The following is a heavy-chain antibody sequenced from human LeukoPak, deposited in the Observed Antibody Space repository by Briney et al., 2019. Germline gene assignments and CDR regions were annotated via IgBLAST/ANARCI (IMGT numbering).Heavy chain of an antibody. V-gene: IGHV1-18*01. J-gene: IGHJ4*02. CDR2: ISGYNGNR. CDR1: GDTFSTYG. CDR3: ARERGTYLDFDY. Sequence: ASVKVSCKASGDTFSTYGVSWVRQAPAQGLEWMGWISGYNGNRRYAQNVQGRVTMTRDTSTNTAFMEQRSVRSDDTAVYFCARERGTYLDFDYWGQGTLVTVSS. D-gene: IGHD1-26*01.